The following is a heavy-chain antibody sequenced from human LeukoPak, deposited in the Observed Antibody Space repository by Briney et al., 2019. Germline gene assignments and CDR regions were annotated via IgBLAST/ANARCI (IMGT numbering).Heavy chain of an antibody. Sequence: GGSLRLSCAASGFTFSSYSMNWVRQAPGKGLEWVGFIRSKAYGETADYAASVKGRFTISRDDSKAIAYLQMNSLKTEDTAVYHCTRDRGAYNLYDYWGQGILVTVSS. CDR2: IRSKAYGETA. V-gene: IGHV3-49*04. CDR3: TRDRGAYNLYDY. D-gene: IGHD1-1*01. J-gene: IGHJ4*02. CDR1: GFTFSSYS.